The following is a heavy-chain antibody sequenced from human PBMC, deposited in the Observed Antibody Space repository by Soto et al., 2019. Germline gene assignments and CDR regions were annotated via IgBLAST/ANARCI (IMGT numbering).Heavy chain of an antibody. CDR3: VRTVGWLDP. CDR1: GDSVSSNSAA. J-gene: IGHJ5*02. V-gene: IGHV6-1*01. D-gene: IGHD2-15*01. Sequence: SQTLSLTCAISGDSVSSNSAAWNWIRQSPSRGLEWLGRTYYRSKWYKEYAASVRSRITINPDTSKNQFSLQLNSVSPEDTAVYYCVRTVGWLDPWGQGTLVTVSS. CDR2: TYYRSKWYK.